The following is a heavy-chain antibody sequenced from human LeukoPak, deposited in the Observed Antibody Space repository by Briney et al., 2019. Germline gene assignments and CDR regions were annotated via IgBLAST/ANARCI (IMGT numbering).Heavy chain of an antibody. CDR3: ARGGYSYGYDDDFDY. J-gene: IGHJ4*02. CDR2: IYNSGST. D-gene: IGHD5-18*01. Sequence: SETLSLTCSVSGGTISNLYLTWIRQAPGKGLEWIGYIYNSGSTNYNPSLKSRVTISVDTSKNKFSLKLSSVTAADTAVYYCARGGYSYGYDDDFDYWGQGTLVTVSS. CDR1: GGTISNLY. V-gene: IGHV4-59*01.